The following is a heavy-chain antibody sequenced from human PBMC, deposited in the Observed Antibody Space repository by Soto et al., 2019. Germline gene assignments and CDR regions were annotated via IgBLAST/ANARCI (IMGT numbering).Heavy chain of an antibody. Sequence: QLQLQESGPGLVKPSETLSLTCTVSGGSISSSSYYWGWIRQPPGKGLEWIGSIYYSGSTYYNPSLKSRVTISVDTSKNQFSLKLSSVTAADTAVYYCARPRGSGQWAFDIWGQGTMVTVSS. V-gene: IGHV4-39*01. CDR1: GGSISSSSYY. CDR2: IYYSGST. D-gene: IGHD3-16*01. CDR3: ARPRGSGQWAFDI. J-gene: IGHJ3*02.